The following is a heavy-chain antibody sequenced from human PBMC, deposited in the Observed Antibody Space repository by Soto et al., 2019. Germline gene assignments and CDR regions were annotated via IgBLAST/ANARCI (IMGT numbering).Heavy chain of an antibody. V-gene: IGHV3-23*01. Sequence: PGGSLRLSCAASGFPFDNYAMSWVRQAPGKGLEWVSAISGGRPKEFYAESVKGRFTISRDNSKNTLFLEMNSLRADDAALYYCAKDFSRDSFSHMPSCGGDWYSLDSWGQGTQVTVSS. D-gene: IGHD2-21*02. J-gene: IGHJ4*02. CDR1: GFPFDNYA. CDR2: ISGGRPKE. CDR3: AKDFSRDSFSHMPSCGGDWYSLDS.